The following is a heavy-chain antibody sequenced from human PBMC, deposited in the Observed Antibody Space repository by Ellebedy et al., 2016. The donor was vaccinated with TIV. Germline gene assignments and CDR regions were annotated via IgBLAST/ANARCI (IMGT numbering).Heavy chain of an antibody. V-gene: IGHV1-69*13. CDR3: ARDSGRFLEWLPDNYYYMDV. D-gene: IGHD3-3*01. J-gene: IGHJ6*03. Sequence: SVKVSXXASGGTFSSYAISWVRQAPGQGLEWMGGIIPIFGTANYAQKFQGRVTITADESTSTAYMELSSLRSEDTAVYYCARDSGRFLEWLPDNYYYMDVWGKGTTVTVSS. CDR2: IIPIFGTA. CDR1: GGTFSSYA.